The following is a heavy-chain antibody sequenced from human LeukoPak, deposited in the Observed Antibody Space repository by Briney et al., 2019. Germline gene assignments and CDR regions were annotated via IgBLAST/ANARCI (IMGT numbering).Heavy chain of an antibody. D-gene: IGHD4-17*01. CDR2: TSYDGSNK. CDR3: AKEHDYGDYYFDY. Sequence: GGSLRLSCAASGFTFSSYAMHWVRQAPGKGLEWVAVTSYDGSNKYYADSVKGRFTISRDNSKNTLYLQMNSLRAEDTAVYYCAKEHDYGDYYFDYWGQGTLVTVSS. CDR1: GFTFSSYA. J-gene: IGHJ4*02. V-gene: IGHV3-30*04.